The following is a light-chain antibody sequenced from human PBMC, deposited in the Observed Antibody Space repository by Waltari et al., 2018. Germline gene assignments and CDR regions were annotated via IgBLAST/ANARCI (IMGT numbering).Light chain of an antibody. Sequence: QSVLTPPPPASGTPGQSVTISVSGSNSTLRSNTVNWYKPLPGTAPKLLIYNNNQRPSGVPDRFSGSKSGTSASLAISGLLSEDEGDYYCAGWDDSLNGVVFGGGTKLTVL. CDR1: NSTLRSNT. CDR3: AGWDDSLNGVV. J-gene: IGLJ2*01. V-gene: IGLV1-44*01. CDR2: NNN.